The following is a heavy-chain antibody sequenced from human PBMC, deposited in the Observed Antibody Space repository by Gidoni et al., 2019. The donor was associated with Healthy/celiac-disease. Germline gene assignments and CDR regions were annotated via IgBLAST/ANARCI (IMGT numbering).Heavy chain of an antibody. CDR3: AKDGLLGTNYYYGMDV. V-gene: IGHV3-23*01. CDR1: FSSYA. CDR2: ISGSGGST. D-gene: IGHD3-16*01. Sequence: FSSYAMSWVRQAPGKGLEWVSAISGSGGSTYYADPVKGRFTISKDNSKNTLYLQMNSLRAEDTAVYYCAKDGLLGTNYYYGMDVWGQGTTVTVSS. J-gene: IGHJ6*02.